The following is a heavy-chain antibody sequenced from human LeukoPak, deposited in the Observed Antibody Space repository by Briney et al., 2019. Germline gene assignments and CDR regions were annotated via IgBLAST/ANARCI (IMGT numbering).Heavy chain of an antibody. CDR2: IKQDGSEK. Sequence: PGGSLRLSCAASGFTVSSNYMSWVRQAPGKGLERVANIKQDGSEKYYVDSVKGRFTISRDNAKNSLYLQMNSLRAEDTAVYYCARDRFTMVRGVTDYWGQGTLVTVSS. V-gene: IGHV3-7*01. D-gene: IGHD3-10*01. CDR3: ARDRFTMVRGVTDY. J-gene: IGHJ4*02. CDR1: GFTVSSNY.